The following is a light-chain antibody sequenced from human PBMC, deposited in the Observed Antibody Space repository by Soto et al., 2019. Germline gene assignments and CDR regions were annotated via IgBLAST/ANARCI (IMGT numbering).Light chain of an antibody. CDR2: AAS. V-gene: IGKV1-5*01. CDR1: QSISGW. J-gene: IGKJ1*01. CDR3: QQYYSYPQT. Sequence: DIQMTQSPSTLSASVGYRFTIAFRASQSISGWLAWYQQKPGKAPKLLIYAASTLQSGVPSRFSGSGSGTDFTLTISCLQSEDFATYYCQQYYSYPQTFGQGTKVDI.